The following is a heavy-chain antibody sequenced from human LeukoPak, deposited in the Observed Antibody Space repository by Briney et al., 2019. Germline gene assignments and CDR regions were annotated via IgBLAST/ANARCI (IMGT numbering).Heavy chain of an antibody. CDR3: ARGGDPGSIDY. CDR2: INEDGREY. D-gene: IGHD3-10*01. V-gene: IGHV3-7*01. CDR1: GFRFSDYW. Sequence: GGSLRLSCEVSGFRFSDYWMGWVRQAPGKGLEWVANINEDGREYYYVASVKGRITISRHNAKNSLCLQITSLRADDTAVYYWARGGDPGSIDYWGQGTLVTVSS. J-gene: IGHJ4*02.